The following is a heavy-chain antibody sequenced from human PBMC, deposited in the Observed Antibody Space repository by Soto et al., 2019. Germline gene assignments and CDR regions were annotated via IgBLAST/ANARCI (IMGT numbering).Heavy chain of an antibody. V-gene: IGHV3-64*04. CDR3: AKGSLSSGRYYFDW. CDR2: ISSNGGST. D-gene: IGHD3-22*01. CDR1: GFTFSSYA. Sequence: GGSLRLSCSASGFTFSSYAMHWVRQAPGKGLEYVSAISSNGGSTYYADSVKGRFTISRDNSKNTLYLQMNSLRAEDTAVYYCAKGSLSSGRYYFDWWGQGTLVTVSS. J-gene: IGHJ4*02.